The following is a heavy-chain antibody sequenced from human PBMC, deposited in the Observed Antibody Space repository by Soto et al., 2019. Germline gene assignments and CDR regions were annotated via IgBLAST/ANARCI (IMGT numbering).Heavy chain of an antibody. CDR3: AGDLGAGQGDY. CDR2: ISAYNGNT. J-gene: IGHJ4*02. D-gene: IGHD3-10*01. V-gene: IGHV1-18*01. Sequence: QVQLVQSGAEVKKPGASVKVSCKASGYTFTSYAVSWVRQAAGQGLEWMGWISAYNGNTKYAQKLQGRVTMTTDTYTSTPYMELRSLRSDDASVYYCAGDLGAGQGDYWGQGTLVTVSS. CDR1: GYTFTSYA.